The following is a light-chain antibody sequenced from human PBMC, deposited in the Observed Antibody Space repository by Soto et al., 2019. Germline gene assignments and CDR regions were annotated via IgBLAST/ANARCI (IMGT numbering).Light chain of an antibody. CDR1: QGISSY. CDR2: AAS. Sequence: AIRMTKSPSSLSASTGDRVTITCRASQGISSYLAWYQQKPGKDPKLLIYAASTLQSGVPSRFSGSGSGTDFTLTISCLKYEDFATYFCQQYYSYPRAFCRVTKVYIK. J-gene: IGKJ3*01. CDR3: QQYYSYPRA. V-gene: IGKV1-8*01.